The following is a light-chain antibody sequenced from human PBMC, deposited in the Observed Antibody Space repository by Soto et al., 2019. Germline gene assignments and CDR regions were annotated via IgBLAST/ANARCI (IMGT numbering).Light chain of an antibody. CDR3: VLYMGSGISV. CDR1: SGSVSTTYY. CDR2: NTD. Sequence: QTVVTQEPSFSVSPGGTVTLTCGLSSGSVSTTYYPSWYQQTPGPAPRTLIYNTDIRSSGVPDRFSGSILGNKAALTITGAQTDDESYYYCVLYMGSGISVFGGGTKLTVL. J-gene: IGLJ3*02. V-gene: IGLV8-61*01.